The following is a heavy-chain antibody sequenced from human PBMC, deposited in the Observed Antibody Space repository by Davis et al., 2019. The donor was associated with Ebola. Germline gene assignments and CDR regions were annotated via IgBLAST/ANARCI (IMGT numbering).Heavy chain of an antibody. Sequence: GESLKISCKGSGYSFSNYWIAWVRQMPGKGPEWMGIIYSGDSDTRYSPSFQGQVTISADKSITTAYLQWSSLKASDTAMYYCARHRPYGDYALDYWGQGTLVTVSS. CDR2: IYSGDSDT. CDR1: GYSFSNYW. V-gene: IGHV5-51*01. CDR3: ARHRPYGDYALDY. D-gene: IGHD4-17*01. J-gene: IGHJ4*02.